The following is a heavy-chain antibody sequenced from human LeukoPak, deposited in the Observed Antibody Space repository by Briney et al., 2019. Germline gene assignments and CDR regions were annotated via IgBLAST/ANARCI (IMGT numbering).Heavy chain of an antibody. D-gene: IGHD4-17*01. CDR1: GGSVSSGSYY. V-gene: IGHV4-61*01. CDR3: ARSVSNYGSDYFDY. CDR2: IYYSGST. Sequence: SETLSLTSTVSGGSVSSGSYYWSWIRQPPGKGLEWIGYIYYSGSTNYNPSLKSRVTISVDTSKNQFSLKLSSVTAADTAVYYCARSVSNYGSDYFDYWGQGTLVTVSS. J-gene: IGHJ4*02.